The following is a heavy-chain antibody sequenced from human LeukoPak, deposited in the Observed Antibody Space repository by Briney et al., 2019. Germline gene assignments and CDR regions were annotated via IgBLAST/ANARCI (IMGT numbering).Heavy chain of an antibody. J-gene: IGHJ6*03. D-gene: IGHD1-14*01. V-gene: IGHV4-34*01. CDR1: GGSFSGYY. Sequence: PSETLSLTCAVYGGSFSGYYWSWIRQPPGKGLEWIGEINHSGSTNHNPSLKSRVTTSVDTSKNQFSLKLSSVTAADTAVYYCARAVTISYYMDVWGKGTTVTVSS. CDR2: INHSGST. CDR3: ARAVTISYYMDV.